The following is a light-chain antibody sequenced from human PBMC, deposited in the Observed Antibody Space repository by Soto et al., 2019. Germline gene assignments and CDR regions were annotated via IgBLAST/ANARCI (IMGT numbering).Light chain of an antibody. CDR3: QQYYNTPYT. Sequence: IVMSQSPDSLAVSLGERATINYKSSQSVLHRSTNNNYLAWYQQKPGQPPKLLFYWASTRQSGVPGRFSGSGSETDFTLTISSLQAEDVAVYYCQQYYNTPYTFGQGTKLEIK. V-gene: IGKV4-1*01. CDR2: WAS. CDR1: QSVLHRSTNNNY. J-gene: IGKJ2*01.